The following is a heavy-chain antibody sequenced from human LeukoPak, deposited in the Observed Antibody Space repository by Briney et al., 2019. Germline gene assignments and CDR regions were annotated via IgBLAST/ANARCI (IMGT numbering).Heavy chain of an antibody. Sequence: ASVKVSCKASGYTFTGYYMHWVRQAPGQGVEWMGRINPNSGGTNYAQKFQGRVTMTRDTSISTGYMELSRLRSEDTAVYYCARDHYYGSGSYYKGDYWGQGTLVTVSS. CDR1: GYTFTGYY. J-gene: IGHJ4*02. CDR2: INPNSGGT. V-gene: IGHV1-2*06. D-gene: IGHD3-10*01. CDR3: ARDHYYGSGSYYKGDY.